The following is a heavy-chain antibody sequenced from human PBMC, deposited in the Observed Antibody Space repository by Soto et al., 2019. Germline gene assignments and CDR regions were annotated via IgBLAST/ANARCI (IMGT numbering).Heavy chain of an antibody. D-gene: IGHD3-3*01. J-gene: IGHJ6*04. CDR3: ARDAKLFLKIYCMDV. V-gene: IGHV3-30-3*01. Sequence: GGSLRLSCAASGFTFSSYAMHWVRQAPGKGLEWVAVISYDGSNKYYADSVKGRFTISRDNSKNTLYLQMNSLRAEDTAVYYCARDAKLFLKIYCMDVWGKGTTVTGSS. CDR2: ISYDGSNK. CDR1: GFTFSSYA.